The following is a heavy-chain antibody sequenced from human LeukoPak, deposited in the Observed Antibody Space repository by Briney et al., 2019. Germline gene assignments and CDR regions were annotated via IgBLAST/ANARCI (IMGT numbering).Heavy chain of an antibody. CDR3: AREPYHYDSSGYPLDY. J-gene: IGHJ4*02. CDR2: IWYDGSNK. CDR1: GFTFSSYG. D-gene: IGHD3-22*01. Sequence: GGSLRLSCAASGFTFSSYGMHWVRQAPGKGLEWVAVIWYDGSNKYYADSVKGRFTISRDNSKNTLYLQMNSLRAEDTAVYYCAREPYHYDSSGYPLDYWGQGTLVTVSS. V-gene: IGHV3-33*01.